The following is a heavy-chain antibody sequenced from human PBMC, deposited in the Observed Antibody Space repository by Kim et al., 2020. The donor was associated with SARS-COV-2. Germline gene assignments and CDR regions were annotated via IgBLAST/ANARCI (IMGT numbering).Heavy chain of an antibody. D-gene: IGHD6-6*01. CDR2: IYSGGSSE. Sequence: GGSLSLSCAASGFTFSSYARNWVRQAPGKGLEWVSFIYSGGSSEYSADSVKGRFTISRDNSKNTLYLQMNSLRAEDTAVYYCAKDREYSSCDFDYWGQGTLVTVSS. V-gene: IGHV3-23*03. CDR3: AKDREYSSCDFDY. CDR1: GFTFSSYA. J-gene: IGHJ4*02.